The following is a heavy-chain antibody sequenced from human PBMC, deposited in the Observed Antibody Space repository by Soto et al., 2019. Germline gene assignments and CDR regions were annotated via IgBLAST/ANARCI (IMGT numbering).Heavy chain of an antibody. CDR1: GGSFSGYY. J-gene: IGHJ5*02. Sequence: QVQLQQWGAGLLKPSETLSLTCAVYGGSFSGYYWSWIRQPPGKGLEWIGEINHSGSTNYNPSLKSRITISVDTPKNQFSLKVSSVTAADTAVYYCARARPVLLWFGGGDWFDPWGQGTLVTVSS. D-gene: IGHD3-10*01. CDR2: INHSGST. CDR3: ARARPVLLWFGGGDWFDP. V-gene: IGHV4-34*01.